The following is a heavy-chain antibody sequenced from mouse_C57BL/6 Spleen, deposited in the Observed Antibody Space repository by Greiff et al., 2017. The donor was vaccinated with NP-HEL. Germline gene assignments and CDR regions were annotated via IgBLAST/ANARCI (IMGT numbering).Heavy chain of an antibody. J-gene: IGHJ4*01. CDR1: GYTFTSYW. D-gene: IGHD2-14*01. CDR3: ARRGTGYYYAMDY. CDR2: IYPGSGST. V-gene: IGHV1-55*01. Sequence: QVQLQQPGAELVKPGASVKMSCKASGYTFTSYWITWVKQRPGQGLEWIGDIYPGSGSTNYNEKFKSKATLTVDTSSSTAYMQLSSLTSEDSAVYYCARRGTGYYYAMDYWGQGTSVTVSS.